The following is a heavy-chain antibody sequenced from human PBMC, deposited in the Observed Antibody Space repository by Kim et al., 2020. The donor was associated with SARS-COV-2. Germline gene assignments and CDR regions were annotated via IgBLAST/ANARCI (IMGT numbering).Heavy chain of an antibody. J-gene: IGHJ4*02. V-gene: IGHV2-5*02. Sequence: SGPTLVNPTQTLTLTCTFSGFSLSTSGVGVGWIRQPPGKALEWLALIYWDDDKRYSPSLKSRLTITKDTSKNQVVLTMTNMDPVDTATYYCAHTRITMIVVAPGFDYWGQGTLVTVSS. CDR3: AHTRITMIVVAPGFDY. CDR1: GFSLSTSGVG. D-gene: IGHD3-22*01. CDR2: IYWDDDK.